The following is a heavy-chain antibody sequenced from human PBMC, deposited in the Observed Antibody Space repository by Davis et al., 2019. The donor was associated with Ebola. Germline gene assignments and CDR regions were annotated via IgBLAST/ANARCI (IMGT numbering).Heavy chain of an antibody. Sequence: PGGSLRLSCAASGFTFSSYAMSWVRQAPGKGLEWVSAISGSGASTYYADSVKGRFTISRDNSKNTLYLQMNSLRAEDTAVYNCAKDRTGSRFAYYFDCWGQGTLVTVSS. D-gene: IGHD3-10*01. CDR2: ISGSGAST. V-gene: IGHV3-23*01. J-gene: IGHJ4*02. CDR3: AKDRTGSRFAYYFDC. CDR1: GFTFSSYA.